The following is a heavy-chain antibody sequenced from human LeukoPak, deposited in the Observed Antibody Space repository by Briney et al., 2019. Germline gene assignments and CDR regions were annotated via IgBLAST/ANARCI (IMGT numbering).Heavy chain of an antibody. CDR1: GFTFSSYW. D-gene: IGHD6-13*01. CDR2: INGDGSST. CDR3: AKVGAAAGYYYYYYMDV. Sequence: GGSLRLSCAASGFTFSSYWMHWVRQAPGKGLVWVSRINGDGSSTNYADSVKGRFTISRDNAKNTLYLQMNSLRAEDAAVYYCAKVGAAAGYYYYYYMDVWGKGTTVTVSS. J-gene: IGHJ6*03. V-gene: IGHV3-74*01.